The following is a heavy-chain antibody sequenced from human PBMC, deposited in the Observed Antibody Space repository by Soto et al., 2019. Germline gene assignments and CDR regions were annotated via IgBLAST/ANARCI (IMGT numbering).Heavy chain of an antibody. CDR2: FYYSGST. Sequence: SETLSLTCTVSGGSIASSLYYWGWVRQSPGKGLEWIESFYYSGSTHYNPSLKSRVTISVDTSKNQFSLKLSSVTAADTAVYYCARGSTGYSSSWYRYWGQGTLVTVSS. J-gene: IGHJ4*02. V-gene: IGHV4-39*07. CDR1: GGSIASSLYY. D-gene: IGHD6-13*01. CDR3: ARGSTGYSSSWYRY.